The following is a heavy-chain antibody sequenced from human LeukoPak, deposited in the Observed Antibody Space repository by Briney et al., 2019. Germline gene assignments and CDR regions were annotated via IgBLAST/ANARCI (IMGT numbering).Heavy chain of an antibody. D-gene: IGHD5-18*01. CDR3: AADGYSYGGGAYYYLGIDV. V-gene: IGHV1-58*01. J-gene: IGHJ6*02. CDR2: IVVGTGNT. Sequence: SVKVSCKAPGFTFTSSAVQWVRQARGQRLEWIGWIVVGTGNTNYAQKFQERVTITRDMSTSTAYMELSSLRSEDTAVYYCAADGYSYGGGAYYYLGIDVWGQGTTVTVSS. CDR1: GFTFTSSA.